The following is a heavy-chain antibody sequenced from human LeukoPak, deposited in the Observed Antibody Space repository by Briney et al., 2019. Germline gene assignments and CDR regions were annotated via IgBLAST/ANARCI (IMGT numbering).Heavy chain of an antibody. D-gene: IGHD2-21*02. CDR2: IIPIFGTA. CDR1: GGTFSSYA. Sequence: SVKVSCKASGGTFSSYAISWVRQAPGQGLEWMGGIIPIFGTANYAQKFQGRVTITADESTSTAYMELSSLRSEDTAVYYCARHGRLPDAFDIWGQGTMVTVSS. V-gene: IGHV1-69*13. CDR3: ARHGRLPDAFDI. J-gene: IGHJ3*02.